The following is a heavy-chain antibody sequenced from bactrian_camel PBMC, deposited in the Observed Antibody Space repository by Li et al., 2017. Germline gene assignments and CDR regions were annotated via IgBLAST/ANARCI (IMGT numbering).Heavy chain of an antibody. J-gene: IGHJ6*01. CDR3: AAGDVEVDSDYVDETSFGY. V-gene: IGHV3S67*01. D-gene: IGHD4*01. CDR2: VDYDGTT. Sequence: DVQLVESGGGSVQAGGSMRLSCVVSGYTYSTYSMGWFRQAPGKEREGIAYVDYDGTTVYDASVKGRFTISRDKPKNTLYLQMDKLKPDYTGMYYCAAGDVEVDSDYVDETSFGYWGQGTQVTVS. CDR1: GYTYSTYS.